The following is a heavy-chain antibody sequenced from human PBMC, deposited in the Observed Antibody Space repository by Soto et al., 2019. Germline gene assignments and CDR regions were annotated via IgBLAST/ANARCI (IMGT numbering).Heavy chain of an antibody. CDR3: ARDGQQLTPYGLDV. CDR2: IWYDGSNK. CDR1: GFTLRLHA. V-gene: IGHV3-33*08. D-gene: IGHD6-13*01. J-gene: IGHJ6*02. Sequence: QVQLVESGGGVIQPGRSLRLSCAASGFTLRLHAMHWVRQAPGKGLEWVAQIWYDGSNKYYTDSVKGRFTVSRDDFKNTVFLQMDSLRAEDRAVDYCARDGQQLTPYGLDVWGQGTTVIVSS.